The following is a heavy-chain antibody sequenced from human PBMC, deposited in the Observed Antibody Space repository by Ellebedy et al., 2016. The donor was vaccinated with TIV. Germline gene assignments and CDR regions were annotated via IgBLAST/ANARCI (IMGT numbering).Heavy chain of an antibody. D-gene: IGHD2-2*01. CDR3: ARDSSTSCMDV. CDR1: GGSISSGGYY. V-gene: IGHV4-31*03. CDR2: IYYSGST. J-gene: IGHJ6*03. Sequence: SETLSLTXTVSGGSISSGGYYWSWIRQHPGKGLEWIGYIYYSGSTYYNPSLKSRVTISVDTSKNQFSLKLSSVTAADTAVYYCARDSSTSCMDVWGKGTTVTVSS.